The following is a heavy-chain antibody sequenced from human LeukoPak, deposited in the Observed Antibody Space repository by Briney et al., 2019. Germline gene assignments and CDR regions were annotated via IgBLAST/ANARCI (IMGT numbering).Heavy chain of an antibody. Sequence: QPGGSLRLSCAASGFTFSSYEMNWVRQAPGKGLEWVSAISGSGGSTYYADSVKGRFTISRDNSKNTLYLQMNSLRAEDTAVYYCAKAHQMNIWFGDRMGSPDYWGQGTLVTVSS. CDR1: GFTFSSYE. J-gene: IGHJ4*02. CDR3: AKAHQMNIWFGDRMGSPDY. D-gene: IGHD3-10*01. V-gene: IGHV3-23*01. CDR2: ISGSGGST.